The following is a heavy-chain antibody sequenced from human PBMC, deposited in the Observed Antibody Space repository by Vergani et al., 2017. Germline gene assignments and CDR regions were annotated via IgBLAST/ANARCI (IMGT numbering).Heavy chain of an antibody. D-gene: IGHD6-13*01. CDR3: ARDRVSSWGNDAFDI. CDR1: GFTFSSYA. J-gene: IGHJ3*02. CDR2: ISSNGGST. V-gene: IGHV3-64*01. Sequence: EVQLVESGGGLVQPGGSLRLSCAASGFTFSSYAMHWVRQAPGKGLEYVSAISSNGGSTYYANSVKGRFTISRDNSKNTLYLQMGSLRAEDMAVYYCARDRVSSWGNDAFDIWGQGTMVTVSS.